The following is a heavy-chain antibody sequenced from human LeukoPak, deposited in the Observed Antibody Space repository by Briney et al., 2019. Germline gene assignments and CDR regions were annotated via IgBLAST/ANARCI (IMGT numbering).Heavy chain of an antibody. CDR2: IKQDGSER. D-gene: IGHD5-18*01. V-gene: IGHV3-7*03. Sequence: GGSLRLSCAASGFTFSSFWMSWVRQAPGKGLEWVANIKQDGSERNYVDSVKGRSTISRDNAKNSLFLQMNSLRVEDTAVYYCARGGTRGYSPVDYWGQGILVTVSS. J-gene: IGHJ4*02. CDR1: GFTFSSFW. CDR3: ARGGTRGYSPVDY.